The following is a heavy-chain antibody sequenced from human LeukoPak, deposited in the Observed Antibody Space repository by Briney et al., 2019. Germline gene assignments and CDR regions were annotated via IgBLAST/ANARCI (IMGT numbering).Heavy chain of an antibody. J-gene: IGHJ4*02. CDR3: ARFGEIPFDY. V-gene: IGHV4-39*01. CDR1: GGSISSSSYY. Sequence: KTSETLSLTCTVSGGSISSSSYYWGWIRQPPGKGLEWIGSIYYSGSTYYNPSLKSRVTISVDTYKNQFSLKLSSVTAADTAVYYCARFGEIPFDYWGQGTLVTVSS. CDR2: IYYSGST. D-gene: IGHD3-10*01.